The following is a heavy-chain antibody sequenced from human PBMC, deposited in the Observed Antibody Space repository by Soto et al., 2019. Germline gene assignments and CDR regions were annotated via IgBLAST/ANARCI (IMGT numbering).Heavy chain of an antibody. D-gene: IGHD2-21*02. CDR1: GGSISSYY. CDR3: ARRRPLGDCGVDCYDAFDI. Sequence: SETLSLTCTVSGGSISSYYWSWIRQPPGKGLEWIGYIYYSGSTNYNSTLKSRVTISVDTSKNQFPLKLSSLTAADTAVYYCARRRPLGDCGVDCYDAFDIWGQGTMVTVSS. J-gene: IGHJ3*02. V-gene: IGHV4-59*01. CDR2: IYYSGST.